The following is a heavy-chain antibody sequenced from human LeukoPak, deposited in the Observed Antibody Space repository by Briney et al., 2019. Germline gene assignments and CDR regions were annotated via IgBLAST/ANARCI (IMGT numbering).Heavy chain of an antibody. Sequence: SETLSLTCTVSGYSISSGYYWGWIRQPPGKGLEWIGSIYHSGSTYYNPSLKSRVTISVDTSENQFSLKLSSVTAADTAVYYCARVIAVAGEGWFDPWGQGTLVTVSS. J-gene: IGHJ5*02. CDR3: ARVIAVAGEGWFDP. D-gene: IGHD6-19*01. V-gene: IGHV4-38-2*02. CDR1: GYSISSGYY. CDR2: IYHSGST.